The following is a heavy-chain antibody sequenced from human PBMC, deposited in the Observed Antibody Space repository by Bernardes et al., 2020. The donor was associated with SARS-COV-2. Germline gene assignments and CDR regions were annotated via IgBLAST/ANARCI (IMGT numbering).Heavy chain of an antibody. D-gene: IGHD5-12*01. CDR3: ASEEGYVLGLSYHYYGMDV. J-gene: IGHJ6*02. CDR1: GFTVSVYW. Sequence: GGSLRLSCTASGFTVSVYWMHWVRQAPGKGLVWVARVNSDGSRITYADSVKGRFTISRDNAKNTLYLQMNSLRAEDTAVYYCASEEGYVLGLSYHYYGMDVWGQGTTVTVSS. V-gene: IGHV3-74*03. CDR2: VNSDGSRI.